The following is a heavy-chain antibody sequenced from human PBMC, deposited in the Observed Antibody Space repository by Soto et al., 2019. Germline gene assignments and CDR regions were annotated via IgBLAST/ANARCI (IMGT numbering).Heavy chain of an antibody. J-gene: IGHJ4*02. V-gene: IGHV3-33*01. CDR3: AREVATTIDY. D-gene: IGHD4-17*01. Sequence: QVQLVESGGGVVQPGRSLRLSCAASGFTFSSYGMHWVRQAPGKGLEWVAVIWYDGSNKYYADSVKGRFTISRDNSKNSLYLQLNRLRAEDTAVYYCAREVATTIDYWGQGTLVTVSS. CDR2: IWYDGSNK. CDR1: GFTFSSYG.